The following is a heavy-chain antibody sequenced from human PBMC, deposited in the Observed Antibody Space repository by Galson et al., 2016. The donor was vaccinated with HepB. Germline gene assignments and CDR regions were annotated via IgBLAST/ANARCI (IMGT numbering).Heavy chain of an antibody. CDR2: ITPMFRTP. CDR3: ARVADYGDAYYYYAMDV. J-gene: IGHJ6*02. V-gene: IGHV1-69*13. CDR1: GYIFNTYG. D-gene: IGHD4-17*01. Sequence: SVKVSCKASGYIFNTYGIGWVRQAPGQGLEWMGGITPMFRTPTYAQKFQGRVTITADEGTRTAYMDLSSLRPEDTALYYCARVADYGDAYYYYAMDVWGPGTTVTVSS.